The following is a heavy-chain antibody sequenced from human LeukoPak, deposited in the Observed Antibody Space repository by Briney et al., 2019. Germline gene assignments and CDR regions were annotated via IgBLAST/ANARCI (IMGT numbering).Heavy chain of an antibody. J-gene: IGHJ4*02. Sequence: SETLSLTCAVYGGSFSGYYWSWIRQPPGKGLEWIGEINHSGSTNYNPSLKSRVTISVDTSKNQFSLKLSSVTAADTAVYYCASGGYCSSTSCYLFDYWGQGTLGTGSS. CDR1: GGSFSGYY. CDR3: ASGGYCSSTSCYLFDY. V-gene: IGHV4-34*01. D-gene: IGHD2-2*01. CDR2: INHSGST.